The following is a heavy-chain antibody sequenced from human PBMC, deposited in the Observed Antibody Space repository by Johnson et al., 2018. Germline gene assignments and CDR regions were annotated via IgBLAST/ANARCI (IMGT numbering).Heavy chain of an antibody. V-gene: IGHV3-74*01. D-gene: IGHD2-2*02. J-gene: IGHJ3*02. CDR3: AREGLECSSSSCYRATFDI. CDR1: GFTFSSYW. CDR2: INGDGSST. Sequence: VQLVQSGGGLVKPGGSLRLSCAVSGFTFSSYWMHWVRQVPGKGLVWVSRINGDGSSTRYADSVTGRFTISRDNAKNTLHLQMNSLRAEDMAVYYCAREGLECSSSSCYRATFDIWGQGTMVTVSS.